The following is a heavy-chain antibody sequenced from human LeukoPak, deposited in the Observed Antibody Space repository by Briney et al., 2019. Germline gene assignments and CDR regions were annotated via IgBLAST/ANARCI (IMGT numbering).Heavy chain of an antibody. CDR1: GGSISSYY. D-gene: IGHD3-3*01. V-gene: IGHV4-4*07. CDR3: ARGGGPYYDFWSGENWFDP. Sequence: PSETLSLTCTVSGGSISSYYWSWIRQPAGKGLEWIGRIYTSGSTNYNPSLKSRVTVSVDTSKNQFSLKLSSVTAADTAVYYCARGGGPYYDFWSGENWFDPWGQGTLVTVSS. CDR2: IYTSGST. J-gene: IGHJ5*02.